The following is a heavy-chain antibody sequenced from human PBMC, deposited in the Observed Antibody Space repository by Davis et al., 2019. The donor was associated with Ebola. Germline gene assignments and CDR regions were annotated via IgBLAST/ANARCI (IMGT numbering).Heavy chain of an antibody. CDR2: NNFGNGNT. J-gene: IGHJ4*02. CDR1: GYTFTDYP. V-gene: IGHV1-3*01. Sequence: ASVKVSCKASGYTFTDYPVHWVRQAPGQGLEWMGWNNFGNGNTKYSQKFQGRVTITRDTSASTAYMELSSLRSEDTAVYYCARDRNWLPYDYWGQGTLVTVSS. CDR3: ARDRNWLPYDY. D-gene: IGHD1-14*01.